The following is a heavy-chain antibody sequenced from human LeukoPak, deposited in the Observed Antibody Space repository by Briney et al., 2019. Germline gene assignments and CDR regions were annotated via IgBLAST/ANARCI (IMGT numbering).Heavy chain of an antibody. Sequence: SGTLSLTCAVSGGSISSSNWWSWVRQPPGKGLEWIGEIYHSGSTNYNPSLKSRVTISVDKSKNQFSLKLSSVTAADTAVYYCAREMARIYGGKSLDAFDIWGQGTMVTVSS. CDR1: GGSISSSNW. D-gene: IGHD4-23*01. CDR3: AREMARIYGGKSLDAFDI. J-gene: IGHJ3*02. V-gene: IGHV4-4*02. CDR2: IYHSGST.